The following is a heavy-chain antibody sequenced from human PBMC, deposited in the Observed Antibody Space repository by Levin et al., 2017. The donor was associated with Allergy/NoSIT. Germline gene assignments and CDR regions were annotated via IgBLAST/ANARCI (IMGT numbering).Heavy chain of an antibody. CDR3: ARGGCSATSCLDY. Sequence: GGSLRLSRAASGFTFSSYYMHWVRQAPGKGLAWVSNIHTDTSVTNYADSVKGRFTISRDNAKNTLYLQMNSLRAEDTAVYYCARGGCSATSCLDYWGQGTLVTVSS. J-gene: IGHJ4*02. V-gene: IGHV3-74*01. CDR1: GFTFSSYY. D-gene: IGHD2-15*01. CDR2: IHTDTSVT.